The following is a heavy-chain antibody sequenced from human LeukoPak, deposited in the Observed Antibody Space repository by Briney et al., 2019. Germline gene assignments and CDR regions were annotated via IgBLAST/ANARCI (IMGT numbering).Heavy chain of an antibody. V-gene: IGHV4-39*07. Sequence: PSGTLCVTSTVSGDSISINIYYSGSFRQPAGKWLGWIGSIYYTACTYYSASLKGRVSISEDTYKHQFSLKLSSVADADTAVYSCRSLAGYYSSYMDVWGQGTLVTVSS. CDR1: GDSISINIYY. CDR3: RSLAGYYSSYMDV. J-gene: IGHJ6*03. CDR2: IYYTACT.